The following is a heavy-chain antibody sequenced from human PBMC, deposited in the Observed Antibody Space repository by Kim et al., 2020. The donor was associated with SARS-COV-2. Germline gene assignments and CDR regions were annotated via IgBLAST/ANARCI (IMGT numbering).Heavy chain of an antibody. V-gene: IGHV4-34*01. J-gene: IGHJ4*02. CDR3: ARVGYCSSTSCYGRSGFDY. Sequence: SETLSLTCAVYGGSFSGYYWSWIRQPPGKVLEWIGEINHSGSTNYNPSLKSRVTISVDTSKNQFSLKLSSVTAADTAVYYCARVGYCSSTSCYGRSGFDYWGQGTLVTVSS. D-gene: IGHD2-2*03. CDR1: GGSFSGYY. CDR2: INHSGST.